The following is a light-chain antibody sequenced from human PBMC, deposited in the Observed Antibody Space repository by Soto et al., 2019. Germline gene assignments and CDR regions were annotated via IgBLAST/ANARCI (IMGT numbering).Light chain of an antibody. CDR2: WAS. CDR3: QQYYSTPQLT. J-gene: IGKJ4*01. V-gene: IGKV4-1*01. Sequence: DIVMTQSPDSLSVSLGERATINCKSSQSVLHSSNSLNYLAWYQQKPGQPPKLLFYWASTREPVVPDRFSGSGSGTEFTLTINSLQAEDVATYYCQQYYSTPQLTFGGGTKVEIK. CDR1: QSVLHSSNSLNY.